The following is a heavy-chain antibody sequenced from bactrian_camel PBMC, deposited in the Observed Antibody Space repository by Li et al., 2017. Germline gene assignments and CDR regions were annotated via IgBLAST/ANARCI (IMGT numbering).Heavy chain of an antibody. D-gene: IGHD5*01. J-gene: IGHJ4*01. V-gene: IGHV3S40*01. CDR1: GFTFRLYY. CDR2: TDGSGRTT. Sequence: VQLVESGGGLVHPGGSLRLSCAASGFTFRLYYMSWVRQAPGKGLEWISSTDGSGRTTAYADSVKGRFTISRANAKNTLYLQMNGLKPGDTAMYYCAVHRYGGIGQGTQVTVS.